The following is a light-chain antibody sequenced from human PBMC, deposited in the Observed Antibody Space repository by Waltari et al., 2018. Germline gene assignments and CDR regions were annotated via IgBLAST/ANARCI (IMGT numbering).Light chain of an antibody. J-gene: IGKJ2*01. CDR2: KAS. CDR3: QQYNSYT. V-gene: IGKV1-5*03. CDR1: QSISSW. Sequence: DIQMTQSPSTLSASVGDRVTITCRASQSISSWLAWYQQKSGKAPKLLIYKASSLESGVPSRFSGSGSGTKFTLTISSLQPDDFATYYCQQYNSYTFGQGTKLEIK.